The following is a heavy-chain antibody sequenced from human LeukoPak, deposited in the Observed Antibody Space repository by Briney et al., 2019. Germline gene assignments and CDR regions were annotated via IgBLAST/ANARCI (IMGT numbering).Heavy chain of an antibody. CDR1: GGSIRSYY. J-gene: IGHJ4*02. CDR2: LHYINST. CDR3: ARISRGAAAGFDC. V-gene: IGHV4-59*01. D-gene: IGHD6-13*01. Sequence: SETLSVTCGASGGSIRSYYGSWMRQPPWKGLYSTGHLHYINSTNYNPSLKSRVTISVDASKNKLFLRLNSVTAAHTAVYDCARISRGAAAGFDCWGQGTLVTVSS.